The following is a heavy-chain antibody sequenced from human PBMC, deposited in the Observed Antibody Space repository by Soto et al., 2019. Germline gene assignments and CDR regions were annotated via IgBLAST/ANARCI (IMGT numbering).Heavy chain of an antibody. D-gene: IGHD3-22*01. CDR3: AIEVGDYYGSSGYHFNWFDP. J-gene: IGHJ5*02. CDR2: IYYSGST. V-gene: IGHV4-59*08. CDR1: GGSISSYY. Sequence: PSETLSLTCTVSGGSISSYYWSWIRQPPGKGLEWIGYIYYSGSTNYNPSLKSRITISIDTSKNQFSLKLSSVTAADTAMYYYAIEVGDYYGSSGYHFNWFDPWGQGTLVTVSS.